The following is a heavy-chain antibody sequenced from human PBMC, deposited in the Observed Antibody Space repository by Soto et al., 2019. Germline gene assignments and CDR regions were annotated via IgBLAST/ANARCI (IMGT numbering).Heavy chain of an antibody. J-gene: IGHJ4*02. CDR2: IYPHDSDT. V-gene: IGHV5-51*01. D-gene: IGHD6-19*01. CDR1: GYIFTTYW. Sequence: GESLKISCKGSGYIFTTYWICCVRQMPGKGLEWMGIIYPHDSDTRYSPSFQGQVTISADKSISTAYLHWSSLKASDTAMYYCATWIAVAGAWWGQGTLVTVSS. CDR3: ATWIAVAGAW.